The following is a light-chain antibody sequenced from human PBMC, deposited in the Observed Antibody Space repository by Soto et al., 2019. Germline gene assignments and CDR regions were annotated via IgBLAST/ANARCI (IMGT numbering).Light chain of an antibody. V-gene: IGKV4-1*01. Sequence: VLTQSPRSLAVSLGERATVNCRSSQSVLDNSTNKSYLAWYQKKPGHPPKLLVHWASVREAGVPDRFSGGGSGTDFTLTISSLQAEDVAVYYCHQYYTTLQTFGQGTQLEIK. CDR3: HQYYTTLQT. J-gene: IGKJ2*01. CDR2: WAS. CDR1: QSVLDNSTNKSY.